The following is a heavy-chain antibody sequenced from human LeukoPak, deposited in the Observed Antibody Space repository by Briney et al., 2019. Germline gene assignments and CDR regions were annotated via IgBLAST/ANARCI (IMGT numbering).Heavy chain of an antibody. CDR3: ARGKGLDWFDP. V-gene: IGHV4-34*01. J-gene: IGHJ5*02. D-gene: IGHD3-22*01. Sequence: GSLRLSCAASGFTVSSNYMSWVRQPPGKGLEWIGEINHSGSTNYNPSLKSRVTISVDTSKNQFSLKLSSVTAADTAVYYCARGKGLDWFDPWGQGTLVTVSS. CDR1: GFTVSSNY. CDR2: INHSGST.